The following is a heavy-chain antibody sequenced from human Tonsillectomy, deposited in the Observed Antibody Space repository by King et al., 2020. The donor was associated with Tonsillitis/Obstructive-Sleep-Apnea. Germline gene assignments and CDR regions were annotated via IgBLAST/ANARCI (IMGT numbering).Heavy chain of an antibody. D-gene: IGHD2-2*01. J-gene: IGHJ5*02. V-gene: IGHV1-69*01. Sequence: VQLVESGAEVKKPGSSVKVSCKASGDTFSNYAISWVRQAPGQGPEWMGGIIPIFGTANYAQKFQGRVTITADESTSTAYMELSSLRSEDTAVYYCARGRGYCSSVSCFNWFDPWGQGTLVIVSS. CDR3: ARGRGYCSSVSCFNWFDP. CDR1: GDTFSNYA. CDR2: IIPIFGTA.